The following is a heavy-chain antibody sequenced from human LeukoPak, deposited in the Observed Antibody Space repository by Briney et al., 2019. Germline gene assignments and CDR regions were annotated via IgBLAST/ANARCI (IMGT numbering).Heavy chain of an antibody. D-gene: IGHD3-9*01. J-gene: IGHJ4*02. Sequence: GESLKISCKASGYRFTSYWIGLVRQMPGKGLEWVGIISPSASDARYSPSFQGKVTISADKSINTAYLQWSSLKASDPAMYYCARRNYDILTGYYNDYFDYWGQGTLVTVSS. CDR3: ARRNYDILTGYYNDYFDY. CDR2: ISPSASDA. CDR1: GYRFTSYW. V-gene: IGHV5-51*01.